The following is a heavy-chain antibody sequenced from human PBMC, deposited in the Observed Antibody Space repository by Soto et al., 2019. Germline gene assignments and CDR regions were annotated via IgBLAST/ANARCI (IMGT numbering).Heavy chain of an antibody. Sequence: GASVEVSCKESGYTLTSYARHWVSQAQGQRLEWMGWISAYNGNTNYAQKLQGRVTMTTDTSTSTAYMELRSLRSDDTAVYYCARDEDAAMPHFFDYWGQGTPVTVSS. D-gene: IGHD5-18*01. CDR3: ARDEDAAMPHFFDY. J-gene: IGHJ4*02. V-gene: IGHV1-18*01. CDR1: GYTLTSYA. CDR2: ISAYNGNT.